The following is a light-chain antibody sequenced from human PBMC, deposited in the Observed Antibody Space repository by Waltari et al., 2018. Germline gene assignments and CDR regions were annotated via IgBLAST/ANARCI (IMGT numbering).Light chain of an antibody. CDR3: QQSYSTPPYT. CDR1: QSISSY. V-gene: IGKV1-39*01. CDR2: AAS. Sequence: DIQMTQSPSSLSASGGDRVTITCRASQSISSYLNWYQQKPGKAPKLLIYAASHLQSGVPSRFSGSGSATDFTLTISSLQPEDFATYYCQQSYSTPPYTFGQGTSLAIK. J-gene: IGKJ2*01.